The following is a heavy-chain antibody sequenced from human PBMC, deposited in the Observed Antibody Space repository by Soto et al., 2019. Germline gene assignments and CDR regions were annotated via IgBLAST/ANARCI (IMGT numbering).Heavy chain of an antibody. CDR3: ARDNSAVAVLNWFDP. Sequence: GGSLRLSCAASGFTFSSYAMHWVRQAPGKGLEWVAVISYDGGNKYYADSVKGRFTISRDNSKNTLYLQMNSLRAEDTAVYYCARDNSAVAVLNWFDPWGQGTLVTVSS. CDR2: ISYDGGNK. D-gene: IGHD6-19*01. CDR1: GFTFSSYA. V-gene: IGHV3-30-3*01. J-gene: IGHJ5*02.